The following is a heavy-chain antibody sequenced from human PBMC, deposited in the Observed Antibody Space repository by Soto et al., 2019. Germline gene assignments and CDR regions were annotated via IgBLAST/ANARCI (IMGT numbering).Heavy chain of an antibody. CDR1: GFTFSNAW. D-gene: IGHD3-16*02. CDR3: YTFGGVIPRRRIDY. J-gene: IGHJ4*02. V-gene: IGHV3-15*01. Sequence: EVQLVESGGCLVKPGGSLRLSCAASGFTFSNAWMSWVRQAPGKGLEWVGRIKSKTDGGTTDYAAPVKGRFTISRDDSKNTLYLQMNSLKTEDTAVYYCYTFGGVIPRRRIDYWGQGTLVTVSS. CDR2: IKSKTDGGTT.